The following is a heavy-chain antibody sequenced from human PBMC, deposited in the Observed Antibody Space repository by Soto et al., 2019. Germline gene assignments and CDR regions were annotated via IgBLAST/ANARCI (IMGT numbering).Heavy chain of an antibody. CDR2: IYYSGST. V-gene: IGHV4-61*01. Sequence: PSETLSLTCTVSGGSVSSGSYYWSWIRQPPGKGLEWIGYIYYSGSTNYNPSLKSRVTISVDTSKNQFFLKLSSVTAADTAVYYCARDWASGGVTSYYYYYGMDVWGQGTTVTVSS. D-gene: IGHD1-26*01. CDR1: GGSVSSGSYY. J-gene: IGHJ6*02. CDR3: ARDWASGGVTSYYYYYGMDV.